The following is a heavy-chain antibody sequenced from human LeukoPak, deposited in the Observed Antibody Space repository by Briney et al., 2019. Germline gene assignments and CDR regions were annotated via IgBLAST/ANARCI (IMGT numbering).Heavy chain of an antibody. CDR1: GGSFSGYY. D-gene: IGHD3-10*01. V-gene: IGHV4-34*01. CDR2: INHSGST. Sequence: PSETLSLTCAVYGGSFSGYYWSWIRQPPGKGLEWIGEINHSGSTNYNPSLKSRVTISVDTSKNQFSLKLSSVTAADTAVYYCARDISGFGESTVYYFDYXXXGTLVTVXS. CDR3: ARDISGFGESTVYYFDY. J-gene: IGHJ4*01.